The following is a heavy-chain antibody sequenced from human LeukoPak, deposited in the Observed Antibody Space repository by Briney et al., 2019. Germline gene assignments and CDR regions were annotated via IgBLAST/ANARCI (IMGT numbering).Heavy chain of an antibody. CDR3: ARLSKIGGESWFDP. V-gene: IGHV3-7*01. J-gene: IGHJ5*02. CDR2: IKQDGSEK. Sequence: GGSLRLSCAASGFTFSSNWMSWVRQALGKGLEWVANIKQDGSEKYYVDSVKGRFTISRDNAKNSLYLQMNSLRAEDTAVYYCARLSKIGGESWFDPWGQGTLVTVSS. D-gene: IGHD3-16*01. CDR1: GFTFSSNW.